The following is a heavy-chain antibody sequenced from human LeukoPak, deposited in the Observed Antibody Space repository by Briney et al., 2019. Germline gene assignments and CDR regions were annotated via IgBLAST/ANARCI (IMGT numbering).Heavy chain of an antibody. CDR2: IYNTGNT. J-gene: IGHJ4*02. CDR1: GFTVRTSH. D-gene: IGHD1-14*01. Sequence: GGSLRLSCAASGFTVRTSHMSWIRQAPGKGLEWVSLIYNTGNTHDADSVKGRFTISRDISKNTLYLQMSRLRSDDTAVYFCVRADNGFDHWGQGALVTVSP. CDR3: VRADNGFDH. V-gene: IGHV3-53*01.